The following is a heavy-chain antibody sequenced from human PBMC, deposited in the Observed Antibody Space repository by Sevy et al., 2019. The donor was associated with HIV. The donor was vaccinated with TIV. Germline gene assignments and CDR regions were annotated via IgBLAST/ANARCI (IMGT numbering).Heavy chain of an antibody. V-gene: IGHV1-18*01. CDR1: GYTFTSYG. CDR2: ISAYNGNT. Sequence: ASVKVSCKASGYTFTSYGISWVRQAPGQGLEWMGWISAYNGNTNYAQKLQGRVTMTTDTSTSTAYMELRSLRSDDTAVYYCAHRRSAYYYYGMDVWGQGTTVTVSS. CDR3: AHRRSAYYYYGMDV. J-gene: IGHJ6*02. D-gene: IGHD1-26*01.